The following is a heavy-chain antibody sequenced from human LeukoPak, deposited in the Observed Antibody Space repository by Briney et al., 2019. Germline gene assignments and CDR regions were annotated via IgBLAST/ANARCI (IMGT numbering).Heavy chain of an antibody. CDR1: GFTFSSYG. D-gene: IGHD3-10*01. CDR3: AKDSYSYGSGTPDY. CDR2: IRYDGSDK. J-gene: IGHJ4*02. V-gene: IGHV3-30*02. Sequence: GGSLRLSCAASGFTFSSYGMHWVRQAPGKGLEWVAFIRYDGSDKYYADSVKGRLTISRDNYKNTLYLQMNSLRPEDTAMYYCAKDSYSYGSGTPDYWGQGTLLTVSS.